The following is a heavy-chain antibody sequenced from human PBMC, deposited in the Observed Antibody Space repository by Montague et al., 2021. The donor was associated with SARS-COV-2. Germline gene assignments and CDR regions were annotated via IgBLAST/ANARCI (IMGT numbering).Heavy chain of an antibody. CDR2: INHSGST. CDR3: ASLTLGYCSSTSCYSDWFDP. J-gene: IGHJ5*02. CDR1: GDSISTDNW. V-gene: IGHV4-4*02. D-gene: IGHD2-2*02. Sequence: SETLSLTCVVSGDSISTDNWWTWVRQPPGKGLEWIGEINHSGSTNYNPSLKSRVTISVDTSKNQFSLKLSSVTAADTAVYYCASLTLGYCSSTSCYSDWFDPWGQGTLVTVSS.